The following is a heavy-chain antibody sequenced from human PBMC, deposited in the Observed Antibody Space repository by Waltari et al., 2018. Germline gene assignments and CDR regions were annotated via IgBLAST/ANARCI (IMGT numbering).Heavy chain of an antibody. CDR1: GFTVSSNY. CDR2: IYSGGST. J-gene: IGHJ4*02. CDR3: AGYGYGSDGGFDY. Sequence: EVQLVESGGGLIQPGGSLRLSCAASGFTVSSNYMSWVRQAPGKGLEWVSVIYSGGSTYYADSVKGRFTISRDNSKNTLYLQMNSLRAEDTAVYYCAGYGYGSDGGFDYWGQGTLVTVSS. V-gene: IGHV3-53*01. D-gene: IGHD5-18*01.